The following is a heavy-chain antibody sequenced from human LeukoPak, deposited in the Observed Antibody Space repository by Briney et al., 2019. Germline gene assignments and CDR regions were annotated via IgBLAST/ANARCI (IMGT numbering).Heavy chain of an antibody. D-gene: IGHD2-21*01. CDR1: GLTFSKYS. J-gene: IGHJ5*02. Sequence: HAGGSLRLSCAASGLTFSKYSMTWVRQAPGKGLEWVSFIDTSSTTMYYTDSVKGRFTISRDNAKNSLYLQMNSLRAEDTAVYYCATSVWSTWGQGTLVTVSS. V-gene: IGHV3-48*04. CDR3: ATSVWST. CDR2: IDTSSTTM.